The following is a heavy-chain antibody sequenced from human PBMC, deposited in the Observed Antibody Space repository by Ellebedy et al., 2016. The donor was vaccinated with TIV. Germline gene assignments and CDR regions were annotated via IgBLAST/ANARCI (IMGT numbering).Heavy chain of an antibody. V-gene: IGHV3-33*01. D-gene: IGHD4-17*01. Sequence: GGSLRLXCAASGFTFSSYGMHWVRQAPGKGLEWVAVIWYDGSNKYYADSVKGRFTISRDNSKNTPYLQMNSLRAEDTAVYYCARHYGDYGKDHWGQGTLVTVSS. J-gene: IGHJ4*02. CDR2: IWYDGSNK. CDR3: ARHYGDYGKDH. CDR1: GFTFSSYG.